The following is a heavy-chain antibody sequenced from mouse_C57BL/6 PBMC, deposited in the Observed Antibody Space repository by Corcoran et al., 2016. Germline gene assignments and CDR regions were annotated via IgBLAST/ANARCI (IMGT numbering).Heavy chain of an antibody. Sequence: EVQLQQSGPELVKPGASVKIPCKASGYTFTDYNMDWVKQSHGKSLEWIGDINPNNGGTIYNQKFKGKATLTVDKSYSTAYMELRSLTSEDTAVYYCARRYYGSRSYWYFDVWGTGTTVTVSS. J-gene: IGHJ1*03. V-gene: IGHV1-18*01. CDR1: GYTFTDYN. CDR2: INPNNGGT. D-gene: IGHD1-1*01. CDR3: ARRYYGSRSYWYFDV.